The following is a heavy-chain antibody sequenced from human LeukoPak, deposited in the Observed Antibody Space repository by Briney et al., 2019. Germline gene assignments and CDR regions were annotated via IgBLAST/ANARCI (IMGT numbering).Heavy chain of an antibody. J-gene: IGHJ4*02. D-gene: IGHD6-13*01. Sequence: AGGSLRLSCAASGFTFSNYAMSWVRQAPGKGLEWVSTISGSGYSTYYADSVKGRFTTSSDNSKNTLFLQMNSLRAEDTAVYYCAKATYTSSWNLYFDYWGQGTLVTVSS. V-gene: IGHV3-23*01. CDR1: GFTFSNYA. CDR2: ISGSGYST. CDR3: AKATYTSSWNLYFDY.